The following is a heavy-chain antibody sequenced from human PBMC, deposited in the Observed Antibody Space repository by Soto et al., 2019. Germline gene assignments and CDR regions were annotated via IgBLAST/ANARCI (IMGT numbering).Heavy chain of an antibody. CDR3: ARKGGCPVLGVVPSPPYGMDI. CDR2: IYPGDSDT. D-gene: IGHD3-3*01. V-gene: IGHV5-51*01. CDR1: ANTFASHW. Sequence: WESLKISCKGSANTFASHWIAWVRQKPGKGLEVMGVIYPGDSDTEYSPSFRGQVTISVDKSISTAYLHWRGLKASDTAMYYCARKGGCPVLGVVPSPPYGMDIWRQGTPVT. J-gene: IGHJ6*02.